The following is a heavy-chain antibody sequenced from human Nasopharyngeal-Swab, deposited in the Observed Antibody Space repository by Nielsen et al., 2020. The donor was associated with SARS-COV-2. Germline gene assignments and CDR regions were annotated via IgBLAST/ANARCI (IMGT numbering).Heavy chain of an antibody. CDR2: INTNTGNP. CDR3: ARDSDYVWGSYRLGGY. J-gene: IGHJ4*02. CDR1: GYTFTSYA. Sequence: ASVKVSCKASGYTFTSYAMNWVRQAPGQGLEWMGWINTNTGNPTYAQGFTGRFVFSLDTSVSPAYLQISSLKAEDTAVYYCARDSDYVWGSYRLGGYWGQGTLVTVSS. V-gene: IGHV7-4-1*02. D-gene: IGHD3-16*02.